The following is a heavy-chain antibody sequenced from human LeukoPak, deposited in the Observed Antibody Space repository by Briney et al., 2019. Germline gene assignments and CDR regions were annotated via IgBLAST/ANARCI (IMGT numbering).Heavy chain of an antibody. CDR2: IWYDGSNK. Sequence: GGSLRLSCAASGFTFNNYAMSWVRQAPGKGLEWVAVIWYDGSNKYYADSVKGRFTISRDNSKNTLYLQMNSLRAEDTAVYYCARGLRYCSSTSCYHYYYGMDVWGQGTTVTVSS. CDR1: GFTFNNYA. D-gene: IGHD2-2*01. V-gene: IGHV3-33*08. CDR3: ARGLRYCSSTSCYHYYYGMDV. J-gene: IGHJ6*02.